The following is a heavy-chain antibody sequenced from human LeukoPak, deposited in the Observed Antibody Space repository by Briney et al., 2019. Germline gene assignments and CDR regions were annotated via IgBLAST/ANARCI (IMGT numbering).Heavy chain of an antibody. Sequence: GGSLRLSCAASGFTSSSYAMSWVRQAPGKGLEWVSAISGSGGSTYYADSVKGRFTISRDNSKNTLYLQMSSLRAEDTAVYYCAKGSRGYCSSTSCYVDYWGQGALVTVSS. CDR3: AKGSRGYCSSTSCYVDY. J-gene: IGHJ4*02. D-gene: IGHD2-2*01. CDR2: ISGSGGST. CDR1: GFTSSSYA. V-gene: IGHV3-23*01.